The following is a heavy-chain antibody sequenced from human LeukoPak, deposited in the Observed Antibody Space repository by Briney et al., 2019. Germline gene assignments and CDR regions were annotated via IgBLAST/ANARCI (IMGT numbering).Heavy chain of an antibody. Sequence: GGFLRLSCAASGFTFSRYAMNWVRQAPGKGLEWVSSISSSGDYIYYADSMKGRFTVSRDNAKNSLYLQMNSLRAEDTAVYYCARPLSGTGDFDYWGQGTLVTVSS. CDR3: ARPLSGTGDFDY. CDR2: ISSSGDYI. CDR1: GFTFSRYA. J-gene: IGHJ4*02. D-gene: IGHD6-13*01. V-gene: IGHV3-21*01.